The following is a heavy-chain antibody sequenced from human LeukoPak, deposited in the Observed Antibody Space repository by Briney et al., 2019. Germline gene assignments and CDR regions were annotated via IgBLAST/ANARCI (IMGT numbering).Heavy chain of an antibody. CDR2: ISGSGDGT. CDR3: AKAGVLTLVRGVIVDY. J-gene: IGHJ4*02. D-gene: IGHD3-10*01. Sequence: GGSLRLSCAASGFTFSSYSMNWVRQAPGKGLEWVSAISGSGDGTYYADSVKGRFTISRDNSKNTLFLQMNSLRAEDTAVYYCAKAGVLTLVRGVIVDYWGQGTLVTVSS. CDR1: GFTFSSYS. V-gene: IGHV3-23*01.